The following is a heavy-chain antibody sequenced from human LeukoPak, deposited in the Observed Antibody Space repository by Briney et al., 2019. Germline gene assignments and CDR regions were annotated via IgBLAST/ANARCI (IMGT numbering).Heavy chain of an antibody. CDR1: GFTFSSYT. J-gene: IGHJ4*02. CDR3: ARPLSGTTDFDY. D-gene: IGHD1-20*01. CDR2: ISSSSSYI. Sequence: GGSLRLSCAASGFTFSSYTMNWVREAPGKGVEGVSLISSSSSYIFYADSVKGRFTISRDNAKKSLYLQMNSLRAEDTAVYYCARPLSGTTDFDYWGQGTLVTVSS. V-gene: IGHV3-21*01.